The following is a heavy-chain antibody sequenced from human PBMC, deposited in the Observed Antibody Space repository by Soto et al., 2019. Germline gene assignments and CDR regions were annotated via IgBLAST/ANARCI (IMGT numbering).Heavy chain of an antibody. CDR1: GFNLVDPG. CDR2: IKPDESEK. V-gene: IGHV3-7*01. Sequence: EVQLVESGEGLSRLGGPLSPSCPPSGFNLVDPGLPGVPKAPGKGLEWVARIKPDESEKKYADSVKGRFSISRDNAKNSMYLQMDSLRGEDTAVYYCVRGGSNYASWGQGTLVTVSS. J-gene: IGHJ5*02. CDR3: VRGGSNYAS. D-gene: IGHD4-4*01.